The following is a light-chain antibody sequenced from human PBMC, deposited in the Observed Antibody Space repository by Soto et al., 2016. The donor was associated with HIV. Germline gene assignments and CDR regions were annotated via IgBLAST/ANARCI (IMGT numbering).Light chain of an antibody. CDR2: KAS. Sequence: DIQMTQSPSTLSASVGDRVTITCRASQSISSWLAWYQQKPGKAPKLLIYKASTLESGVPSRFSGSGSGTEFTLTISSLQPDDFATYYCQQYNNVPWTFGQGTKLEMK. CDR3: QQYNNVPWT. CDR1: QSISSW. V-gene: IGKV1-5*03. J-gene: IGKJ1*01.